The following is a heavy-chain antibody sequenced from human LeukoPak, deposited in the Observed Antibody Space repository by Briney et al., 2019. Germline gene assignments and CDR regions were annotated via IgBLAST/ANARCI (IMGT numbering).Heavy chain of an antibody. Sequence: SETLSLTCTVSGYSINSGYYWDWILQPPGKGLEWIGSVYRSGTTYYNPSLKSRVTISLDTSRNQFSLKVNFLTAADTAVYYCARGEAEAGLDYWGQGTLVTVSS. CDR2: VYRSGTT. V-gene: IGHV4-38-2*02. CDR1: GYSINSGYY. CDR3: ARGEAEAGLDY. J-gene: IGHJ4*02. D-gene: IGHD6-13*01.